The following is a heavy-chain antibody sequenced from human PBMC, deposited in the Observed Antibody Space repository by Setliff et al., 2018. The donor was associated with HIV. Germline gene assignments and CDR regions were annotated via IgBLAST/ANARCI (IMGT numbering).Heavy chain of an antibody. Sequence: GASVKVSCKASGYTFTSYDINWVRQATGQGLEWMGWMNPNSGNAGYAQKFQGRVTMTRNTSISTAYMELSSLRSEDTAVYYCARLWDGIAAAGTDYWGQGTLVTVSS. V-gene: IGHV1-8*01. CDR2: MNPNSGNA. D-gene: IGHD6-13*01. J-gene: IGHJ4*02. CDR1: GYTFTSYD. CDR3: ARLWDGIAAAGTDY.